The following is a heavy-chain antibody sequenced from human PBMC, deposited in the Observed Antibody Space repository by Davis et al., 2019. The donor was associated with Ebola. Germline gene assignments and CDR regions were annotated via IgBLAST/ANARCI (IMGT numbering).Heavy chain of an antibody. Sequence: GESLKISCAASGFTFSDHYMNWVRQAPGKGLEWVSSISSSSSYIYYADSVKGRFTISRDNAKNSLYLQMNSLRAEDTAVYYCAKDHDSSGYYSRWGQGTLVTVSS. CDR1: GFTFSDHY. CDR2: ISSSSSYI. J-gene: IGHJ4*02. CDR3: AKDHDSSGYYSR. V-gene: IGHV3-21*04. D-gene: IGHD3-22*01.